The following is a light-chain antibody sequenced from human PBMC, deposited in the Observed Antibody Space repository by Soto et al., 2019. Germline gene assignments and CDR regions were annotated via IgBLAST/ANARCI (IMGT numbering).Light chain of an antibody. J-gene: IGLJ2*01. CDR2: EVN. CDR1: SSDVGKYNA. CDR3: CSSTAHESVI. V-gene: IGLV2-23*02. Sequence: QSALTQPASVSGSPGQSITISCTGTSSDVGKYNAVSWYQQLPGKAPKLILFEVNKWPSGASHRFSGSKSGDTASLTISGLQTDDEADYFCCSSTAHESVIFGGGTKLTVL.